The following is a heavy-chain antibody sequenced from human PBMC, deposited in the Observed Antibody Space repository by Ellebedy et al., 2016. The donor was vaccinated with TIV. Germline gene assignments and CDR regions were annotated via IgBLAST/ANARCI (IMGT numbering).Heavy chain of an antibody. Sequence: GGSLRLXXAASGFTFSSYWMHWVRQAPGKGLVWVSRINSDGSRTSYADSVKGRFTISRDNAKNTLYLQMNSLRAEDTAVFYCARDVEFWAVTKETNVLDIWGQGTMVTVSS. CDR1: GFTFSSYW. CDR3: ARDVEFWAVTKETNVLDI. J-gene: IGHJ3*02. CDR2: INSDGSRT. V-gene: IGHV3-74*01. D-gene: IGHD4-17*01.